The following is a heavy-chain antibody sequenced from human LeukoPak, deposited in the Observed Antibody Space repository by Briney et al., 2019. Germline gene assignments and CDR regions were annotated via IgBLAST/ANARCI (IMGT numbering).Heavy chain of an antibody. CDR1: GYTFTSYD. D-gene: IGHD3-16*01. V-gene: IGHV1-8*02. CDR3: ARVTRGGDRFDP. J-gene: IGHJ5*02. Sequence: ASVKVSCKASGYTFTSYDINWVRQATGQGLEWMGWMNPNSGNTGYAQKFQDRVTMTRNTSKSTAYMELSSLRSEGTAVYYCARVTRGGDRFDPWGQGTLVTVAS. CDR2: MNPNSGNT.